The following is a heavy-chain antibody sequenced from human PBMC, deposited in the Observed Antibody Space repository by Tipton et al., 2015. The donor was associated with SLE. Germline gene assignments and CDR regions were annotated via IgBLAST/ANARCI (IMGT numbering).Heavy chain of an antibody. D-gene: IGHD6-13*01. CDR3: ATQLVPYYYGMDV. CDR2: IWYDGSNK. J-gene: IGHJ6*02. V-gene: IGHV3-33*01. CDR1: GFTFSSYG. Sequence: SLRLSCAASGFTFSSYGMHWVRQAPGKGLEWVAVIWYDGSNKYYADSVKGRFTISRDNSKNTLYLQMNSLRAEDTAVYYCATQLVPYYYGMDVWGQGTTVTVSS.